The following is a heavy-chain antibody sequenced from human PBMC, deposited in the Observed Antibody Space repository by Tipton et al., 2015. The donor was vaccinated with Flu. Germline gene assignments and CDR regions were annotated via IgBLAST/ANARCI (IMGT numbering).Heavy chain of an antibody. CDR1: GGSFSGYY. CDR2: VNHSGSP. V-gene: IGHV4-34*01. J-gene: IGHJ4*02. CDR3: ARGNGYANAYLDF. Sequence: LRLSCAVYGGSFSGYYWSWIRQSPGKGLEWIGEVNHSGSPNYNPSLKSRVTISVDTSKNQFSLRVTSLTAADTAVYYCARGNGYANAYLDFWGQGTLVTVSS. D-gene: IGHD5-12*01.